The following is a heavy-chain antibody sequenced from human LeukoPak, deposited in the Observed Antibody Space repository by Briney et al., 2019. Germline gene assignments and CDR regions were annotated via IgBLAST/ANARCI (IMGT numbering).Heavy chain of an antibody. Sequence: GASVKVSCKASGYTLSGTGWYLYWLRQAPGQGLECMGWIHPNNGDTAYAQKFEGRVAMTRDTSISTAYMELRRLRPDDTAVYFCARDGPAQMVDHDYWGQGTLVTVSS. CDR3: ARDGPAQMVDHDY. J-gene: IGHJ4*02. CDR1: GYTLSGTGWY. V-gene: IGHV1-2*02. D-gene: IGHD3-10*01. CDR2: IHPNNGDT.